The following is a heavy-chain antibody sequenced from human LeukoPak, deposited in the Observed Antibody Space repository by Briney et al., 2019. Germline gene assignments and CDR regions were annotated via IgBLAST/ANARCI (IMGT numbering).Heavy chain of an antibody. CDR2: INHSGST. V-gene: IGHV4-34*01. D-gene: IGHD6-6*01. Sequence: PSESLSLTCAVYGGSFSGYCWSWIRQPPGKGLEWIGEINHSGSTNYNPSLKSRVTISVDTSKNQFSLKLSSVTAADTAVYYCTRKYSSSSGPNFDYWGQGTLVTVSS. CDR1: GGSFSGYC. J-gene: IGHJ4*02. CDR3: TRKYSSSSGPNFDY.